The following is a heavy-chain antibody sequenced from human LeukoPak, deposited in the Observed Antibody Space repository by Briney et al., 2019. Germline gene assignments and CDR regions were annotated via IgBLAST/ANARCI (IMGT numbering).Heavy chain of an antibody. V-gene: IGHV4-61*02. D-gene: IGHD3-22*01. CDR2: IYTSGST. CDR1: GGSISSGIYY. CDR3: ARGPYYFDSSGAFDI. J-gene: IGHJ3*02. Sequence: SETLSLTCTVSGGSISSGIYYWSWIRQPAGKGLEWIGRIYTSGSTNYNPSLKSRVTISVDTSKNQFSLKLSSVTAADTAVYYCARGPYYFDSSGAFDIWGQATMVTVSS.